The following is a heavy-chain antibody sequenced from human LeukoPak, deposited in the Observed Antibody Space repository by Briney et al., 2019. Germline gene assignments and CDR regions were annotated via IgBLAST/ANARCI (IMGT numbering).Heavy chain of an antibody. V-gene: IGHV4-39*01. D-gene: IGHD6-13*01. CDR3: ARNAAIRRSFFDY. Sequence: KPSETLSLTCTVSSGSISSDIYYWGWIRQPPGKGLESIGNIYYSGTTSYNPSLRSRVTISVDTSRNQFSLKLTSVTAADTAVYYCARNAAIRRSFFDYWGQGTLVTVSS. CDR1: SGSISSDIYY. CDR2: IYYSGTT. J-gene: IGHJ4*02.